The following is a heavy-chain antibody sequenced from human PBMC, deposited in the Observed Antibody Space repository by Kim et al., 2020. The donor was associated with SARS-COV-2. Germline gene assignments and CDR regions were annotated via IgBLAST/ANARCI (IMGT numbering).Heavy chain of an antibody. J-gene: IGHJ3*02. CDR2: IWYDGSNK. D-gene: IGHD3-10*01. V-gene: IGHV3-33*01. CDR1: GFTFSSYG. CDR3: ARGFGGWFGDAFDI. Sequence: GGSLRLSCAASGFTFSSYGMHWVRQAPGKGLEWVAVIWYDGSNKYYADSVKGRFTISRDNSKNTLYLQMNSLRAEDTAVYYCARGFGGWFGDAFDIWGQGTMVTVSS.